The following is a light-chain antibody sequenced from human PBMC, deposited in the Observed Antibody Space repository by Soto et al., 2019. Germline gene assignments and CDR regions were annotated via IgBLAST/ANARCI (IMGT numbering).Light chain of an antibody. Sequence: DIQMTQSPSSLSASVGDRVTITCRASQSISSYLNWYQQKPGKAPNLLIYAASSLLSGVPSRFCGSGSGTDFTLTISSLQPEDFATYYCQQSYSTLRTFGQGTKVEIK. V-gene: IGKV1-39*01. CDR2: AAS. CDR3: QQSYSTLRT. CDR1: QSISSY. J-gene: IGKJ1*01.